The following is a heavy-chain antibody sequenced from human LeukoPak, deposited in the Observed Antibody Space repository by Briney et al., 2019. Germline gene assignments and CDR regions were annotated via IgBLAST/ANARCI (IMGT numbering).Heavy chain of an antibody. V-gene: IGHV3-30*14. D-gene: IGHD1-26*01. J-gene: IGHJ4*02. CDR1: GFTLSSYY. Sequence: GGSLRLSCAGSGFTLSSYYMHWVRQAPDKGLEWVAVMSYDETTANYAGSVQGRFTVSRDNSKNTLFLQINSLRAEDMAMYFCTRGGGANYYGDYFDHWSQGTLVTVSS. CDR2: MSYDETTA. CDR3: TRGGGANYYGDYFDH.